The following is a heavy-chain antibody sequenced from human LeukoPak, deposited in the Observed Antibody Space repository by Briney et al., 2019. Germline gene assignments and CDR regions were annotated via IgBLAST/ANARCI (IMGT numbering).Heavy chain of an antibody. Sequence: SETLSLTCTVSGASISSSSYYWGWIRQPPGKGLEWIGSIFYSGSTYYNPSLKSRVTISVDTSKNQFSLKLSSVTAADTAVYYCEVEQLGRGLPYWGQGTLVTVSS. J-gene: IGHJ4*02. V-gene: IGHV4-39*01. D-gene: IGHD6-6*01. CDR2: IFYSGST. CDR3: EVEQLGRGLPY. CDR1: GASISSSSYY.